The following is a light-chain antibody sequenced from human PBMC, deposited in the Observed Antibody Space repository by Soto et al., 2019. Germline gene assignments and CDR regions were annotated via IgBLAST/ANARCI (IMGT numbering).Light chain of an antibody. CDR2: AAS. V-gene: IGKV1-39*01. CDR3: QQYNNWPYT. Sequence: DFQVTQSPSSLSASVGDRVTITCRASQSVNDYLNWYQQRPGKAPRLLIYAASTLHSGVPSRFSGSGFGTEFTLTISSLQSEDFAVYYCQQYNNWPYTFGQGTKLEIK. CDR1: QSVNDY. J-gene: IGKJ2*01.